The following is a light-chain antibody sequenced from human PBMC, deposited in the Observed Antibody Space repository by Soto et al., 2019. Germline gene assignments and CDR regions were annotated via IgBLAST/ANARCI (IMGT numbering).Light chain of an antibody. CDR3: QRYNNWPRAT. CDR1: QSISSN. V-gene: IGKV3-15*01. J-gene: IGKJ4*01. Sequence: EIVMTQSPATLSVSPGERATLSCRASQSISSNLAWYQQKPGQAPRLLMFRTSSRATGFPARFSGSGSGTEFNLTISSLQSEDFGVYYCQRYNNWPRATLGGGTKVDIK. CDR2: RTS.